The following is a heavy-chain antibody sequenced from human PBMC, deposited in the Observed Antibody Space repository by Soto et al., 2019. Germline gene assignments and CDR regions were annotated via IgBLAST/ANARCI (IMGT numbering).Heavy chain of an antibody. CDR2: ISGSGSTT. Sequence: GGSLRLSCAASRFIFSNNVMSWVRQAPGKGLEWVSGISGSGSTTFYADSVKGRFTISRDNSKNTLYLQMNSLRAEDTAVYYCAKWKWLPHYWFEPWGQGTLVTVSS. CDR1: RFIFSNNV. CDR3: AKWKWLPHYWFEP. D-gene: IGHD6-19*01. J-gene: IGHJ5*02. V-gene: IGHV3-23*01.